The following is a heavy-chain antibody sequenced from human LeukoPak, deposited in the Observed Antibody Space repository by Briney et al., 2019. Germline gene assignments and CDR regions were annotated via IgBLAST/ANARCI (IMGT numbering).Heavy chain of an antibody. J-gene: IGHJ4*02. CDR1: GFTFSSYS. D-gene: IGHD3-22*01. CDR2: ICYDGSNK. CDR3: ARGDSSGLDY. Sequence: PGGSLRLSCAASGFTFSSYSMHWVRQAPGKGLEWVAVICYDGSNKYYADSVKGRLTISRDNSKNTLFLQMISLRAEDTAVYYCARGDSSGLDYWGQGTLVTVST. V-gene: IGHV3-33*01.